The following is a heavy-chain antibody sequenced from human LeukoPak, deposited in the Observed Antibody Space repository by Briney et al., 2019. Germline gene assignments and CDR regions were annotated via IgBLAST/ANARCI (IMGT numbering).Heavy chain of an antibody. CDR1: GFTFSSYA. CDR3: AKDGGFWSGYYPI. J-gene: IGHJ4*02. CDR2: IIGSGGST. D-gene: IGHD3-3*01. Sequence: GGSLRLSCAASGFTFSSYAMSWVRQAPGKGLEWVSAIIGSGGSTYYADSVKGRFTISRDNSKNTLYLQMNSLRAEDTAVYFCAKDGGFWSGYYPIWGQGTLVSVSS. V-gene: IGHV3-23*01.